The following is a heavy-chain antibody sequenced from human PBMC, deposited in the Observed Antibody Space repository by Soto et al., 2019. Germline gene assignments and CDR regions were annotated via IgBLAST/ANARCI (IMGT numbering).Heavy chain of an antibody. Sequence: QPGGSLRLSCAASGFTFSSYAMSWVRQAPGKGLEWVSAISGSGGSTYYADSVKGRFTISRDNSKNTLYLQMNSLRAEDTAVYYCSKDYYYDSSGPSDYWGQGTLVTVSS. CDR3: SKDYYYDSSGPSDY. CDR2: ISGSGGST. D-gene: IGHD3-22*01. V-gene: IGHV3-23*01. J-gene: IGHJ4*02. CDR1: GFTFSSYA.